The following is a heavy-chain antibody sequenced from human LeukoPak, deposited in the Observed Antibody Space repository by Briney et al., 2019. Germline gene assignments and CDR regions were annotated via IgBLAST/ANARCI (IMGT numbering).Heavy chain of an antibody. CDR3: ARSLWFGEYYFDY. CDR1: GFTFSSYA. V-gene: IGHV3-23*01. J-gene: IGHJ4*02. Sequence: YPGGSLRLSCAASGFTFSSYAMSWVRQAPGKGLEWVSAISGSGGSTYYADSVKGRFTISRDNSKNTLYLQMNSLRAEDTAVYYCARSLWFGEYYFDYWGQGTLVTVSS. CDR2: ISGSGGST. D-gene: IGHD3-10*01.